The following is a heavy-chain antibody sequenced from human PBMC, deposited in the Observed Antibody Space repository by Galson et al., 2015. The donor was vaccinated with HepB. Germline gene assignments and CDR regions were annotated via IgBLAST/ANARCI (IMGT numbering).Heavy chain of an antibody. J-gene: IGHJ4*02. CDR1: GFTFSSYA. V-gene: IGHV3-64*04. CDR3: ARETVGLSRPFDY. CDR2: ISSNGGST. Sequence: SLRLSCAASGFTFSSYAMHWVRQAPGKGLEYVSAISSNGGSTYYADSVKGRFTISRDNSKNTLYLQMNSLRAEDTAVYYCARETVGLSRPFDYWGQGTLVTVSS. D-gene: IGHD3-16*02.